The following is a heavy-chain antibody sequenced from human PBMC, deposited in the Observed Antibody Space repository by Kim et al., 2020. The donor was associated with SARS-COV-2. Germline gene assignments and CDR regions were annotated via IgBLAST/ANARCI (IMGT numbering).Heavy chain of an antibody. CDR3: ARERQQWLLRGWYVDL. Sequence: GGSLRLSCAASGFTFSSYSMNWVRQAPGKGLEWVSYISSSSSTIYYADSVKGRFTISRDNAKNSLYLQMNSLRDEDTAVYYCARERQQWLLRGWYVDLWGRGTLVTVSS. CDR2: ISSSSSTI. J-gene: IGHJ2*01. V-gene: IGHV3-48*02. CDR1: GFTFSSYS. D-gene: IGHD6-19*01.